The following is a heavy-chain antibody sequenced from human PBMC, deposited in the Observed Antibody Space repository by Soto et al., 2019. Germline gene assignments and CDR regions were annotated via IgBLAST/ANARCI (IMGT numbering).Heavy chain of an antibody. V-gene: IGHV3-30-3*01. CDR2: ISYDGSNK. CDR3: ARIYSYGYFDY. Sequence: GGSLRLSCAASGFTFSIYAMHWVLQAPGKGLEWVAVISYDGSNKYYADSVKGRFTISRDNSKNTLYLQMNSLRAEDTAVYYCARIYSYGYFDYWGQGTLVTVSS. D-gene: IGHD5-18*01. CDR1: GFTFSIYA. J-gene: IGHJ4*02.